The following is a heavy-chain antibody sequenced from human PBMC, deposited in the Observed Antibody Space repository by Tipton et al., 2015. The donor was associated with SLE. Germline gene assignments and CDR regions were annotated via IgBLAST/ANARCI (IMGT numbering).Heavy chain of an antibody. Sequence: TLSLTCAVYGGSFSGYYWSWIRQPPGKGLEWIGYIYYSGSTNNNPFLKSRVTISVDTSKNQFSLRLSSVTAADTALYYCASRPDWFDPWGQGTLVTVSS. V-gene: IGHV4-34*11. CDR3: ASRPDWFDP. CDR2: IYYSGST. J-gene: IGHJ5*02. CDR1: GGSFSGYY.